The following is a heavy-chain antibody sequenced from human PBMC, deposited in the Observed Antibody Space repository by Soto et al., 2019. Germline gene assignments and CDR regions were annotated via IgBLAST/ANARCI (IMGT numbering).Heavy chain of an antibody. J-gene: IGHJ6*02. CDR1: GGTFTSTA. V-gene: IGHV1-69*13. CDR2: IIPVLGTP. CDR3: ASSAGLDHLLNYYGLNV. Sequence: ASVKVSCKASGGTFTSTAFSWVRQAPGQGLEWMGGIIPVLGTPNYAQKFQARLTVTADASTTTVHMELSSLRSDDTAVYYCASSAGLDHLLNYYGLNVWGQGTTVTVSS. D-gene: IGHD6-13*01.